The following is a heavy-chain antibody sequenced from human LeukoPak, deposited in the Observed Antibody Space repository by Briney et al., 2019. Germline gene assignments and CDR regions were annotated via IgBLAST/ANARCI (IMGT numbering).Heavy chain of an antibody. Sequence: GASVKVSCKASGYTFTSYGISWVRQAPGQGLEWMGGIIPIFGTANYAQKFQGRVTITTDESTSTAYMELSSLRSEDTAVYYCARAPITGTTFDYWGQGTLVTVSS. J-gene: IGHJ4*02. D-gene: IGHD1-20*01. V-gene: IGHV1-69*05. CDR2: IIPIFGTA. CDR3: ARAPITGTTFDY. CDR1: GYTFTSYG.